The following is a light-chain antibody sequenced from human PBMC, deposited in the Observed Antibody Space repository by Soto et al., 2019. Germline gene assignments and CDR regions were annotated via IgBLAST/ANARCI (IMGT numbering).Light chain of an antibody. CDR3: QQYYSYPPYT. J-gene: IGKJ2*01. CDR1: QCISSY. Sequence: AIRMTQSPSSLSASTGDRVTITCRASQCISSYLAWYQQKPGKAPKLLIYAASTLQSGVPSRFSGSGSGTDFTLTISFLQSEDFATYYCQQYYSYPPYTFGQGTKLEIK. V-gene: IGKV1-8*01. CDR2: AAS.